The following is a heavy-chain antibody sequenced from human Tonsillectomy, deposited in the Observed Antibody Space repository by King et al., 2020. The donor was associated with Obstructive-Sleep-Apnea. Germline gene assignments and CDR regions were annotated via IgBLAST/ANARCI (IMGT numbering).Heavy chain of an antibody. V-gene: IGHV3-9*01. CDR2: ITWNSGSI. D-gene: IGHD1-1*01. J-gene: IGHJ4*02. CDR3: AKAELERRYFDY. CDR1: GFTFDDYA. Sequence: QLVQSGGTLVQPGRSLRLSCTASGFTFDDYAMHWVRQVPGKGLEWVSGITWNSGSIAYADSVKGRFTISRDNAKNTLYLQMHSLRAEDTALYYCAKAELERRYFDYWGQGTLVTVSS.